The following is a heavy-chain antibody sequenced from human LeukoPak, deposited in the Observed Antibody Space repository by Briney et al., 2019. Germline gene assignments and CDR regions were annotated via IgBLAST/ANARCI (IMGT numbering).Heavy chain of an antibody. J-gene: IGHJ3*02. CDR2: ISAYNGNT. CDR3: AREDYNWGEPGSGAFDI. Sequence: ASVKVSCKASGYTFTSYGISWVRQAPGQGLEWMGWISAYNGNTNYAQKPQGRVTMTTDTSTSTAYMELRSLRSDDTAVYYCAREDYNWGEPGSGAFDIWGQGTMVTVSS. CDR1: GYTFTSYG. D-gene: IGHD1-20*01. V-gene: IGHV1-18*01.